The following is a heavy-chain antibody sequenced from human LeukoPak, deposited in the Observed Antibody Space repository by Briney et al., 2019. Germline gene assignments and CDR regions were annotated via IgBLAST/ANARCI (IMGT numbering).Heavy chain of an antibody. CDR3: ARADSPQWLERGYWFDP. CDR2: INPNSGGT. CDR1: GYTFTGYY. Sequence: ASVKVSCKASGYTFTGYYMHWVRQAPGQGHEWMGRINPNSGGTNYAQKFQGRVTMTRDTSISTAYMELSRLRSGDTAVYYCARADSPQWLERGYWFDPWGQGTLVTVSS. J-gene: IGHJ5*02. D-gene: IGHD6-19*01. V-gene: IGHV1-2*06.